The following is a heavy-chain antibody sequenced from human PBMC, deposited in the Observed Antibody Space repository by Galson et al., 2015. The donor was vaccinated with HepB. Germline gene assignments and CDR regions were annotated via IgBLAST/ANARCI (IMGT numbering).Heavy chain of an antibody. Sequence: SLRLSCAASGFTFSNAWMNWARQAPGKGLEWVGRIKSKTDGGTTDYAAPVKGRFTISRDDSKNTLYLQMNSLKTEDTAVYYCTTGGAVRSFDWLYISHNYGMDVWGQGTTVTVSS. CDR2: IKSKTDGGTT. D-gene: IGHD3-9*01. V-gene: IGHV3-15*07. CDR3: TTGGAVRSFDWLYISHNYGMDV. CDR1: GFTFSNAW. J-gene: IGHJ6*02.